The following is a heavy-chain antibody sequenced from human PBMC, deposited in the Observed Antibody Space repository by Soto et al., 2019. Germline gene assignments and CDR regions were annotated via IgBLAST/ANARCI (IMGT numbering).Heavy chain of an antibody. CDR1: GFTFSGLG. Sequence: QVQLVESGGGVVQPGRSLRLSCAASGFTFSGLGMHWVRQAPGKGLEWVAVIRYDGSNIYYADAVKGRFTISRDNSKDTLYLQMNRLRADDTAVYYCARDGVGHTTFFGYFDDWGQGTLVTVSS. J-gene: IGHJ4*02. CDR2: IRYDGSNI. CDR3: ARDGVGHTTFFGYFDD. D-gene: IGHD1-26*01. V-gene: IGHV3-33*01.